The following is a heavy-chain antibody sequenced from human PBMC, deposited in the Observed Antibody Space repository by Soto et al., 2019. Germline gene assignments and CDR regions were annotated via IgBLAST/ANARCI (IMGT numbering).Heavy chain of an antibody. D-gene: IGHD6-13*01. CDR3: ARDMLAAAGYYYYGMDV. V-gene: IGHV4-31*03. CDR1: GGSISSGGYY. J-gene: IGHJ6*02. CDR2: IYYSGST. Sequence: SETLSLTCPVSGGSISSGGYYWSWIRQHPGKGLEWIGYIYYSGSTYYNPSLKSRVTISVDTSKNQFSLKLSSVTAADTAVYYCARDMLAAAGYYYYGMDVWGQGTTVTVSS.